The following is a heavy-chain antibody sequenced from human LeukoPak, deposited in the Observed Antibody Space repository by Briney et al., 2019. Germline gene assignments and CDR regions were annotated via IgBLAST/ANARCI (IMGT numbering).Heavy chain of an antibody. CDR2: TYYRSKWYN. Sequence: SQTLSLTCAISGDSVSSNSAAWNWIRQSPSRGLEWLGGTYYRSKWYNDYAVSVKSRITNNPDTSKNQFSLQLNSVTPEDTAVYYCARGGLECSSTSCYYFDYWGQGTLVTVSS. CDR3: ARGGLECSSTSCYYFDY. V-gene: IGHV6-1*01. D-gene: IGHD2-2*01. J-gene: IGHJ4*02. CDR1: GDSVSSNSAA.